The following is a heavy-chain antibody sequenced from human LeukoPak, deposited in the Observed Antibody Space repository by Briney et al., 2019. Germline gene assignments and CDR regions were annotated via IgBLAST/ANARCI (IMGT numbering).Heavy chain of an antibody. CDR1: GYTYTGYY. CDR3: ARALSYMQQLAEYFQH. Sequence: ASVKVSCKASGYTYTGYYMHWERQGPGQGLEWLGWIDPNSGGTNYAQKFQGRVTMTRDTSISTAYMELSRLRSDDTAVYYCARALSYMQQLAEYFQHWGQGTLVTVSS. CDR2: IDPNSGGT. J-gene: IGHJ1*01. V-gene: IGHV1-2*02. D-gene: IGHD6-13*01.